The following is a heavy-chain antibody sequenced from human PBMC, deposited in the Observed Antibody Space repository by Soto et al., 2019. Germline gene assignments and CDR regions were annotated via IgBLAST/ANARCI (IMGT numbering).Heavy chain of an antibody. Sequence: EVQLLESGGGFVHPGGSLRLSCATSGFSFSSYAMTWLRQAPGKGLEWVSTISPTGGSTYYADSVKGRFTISRDDSKNTLYIHMNSLRAADTATYYCAKDLLQWLGGSGPFDYWGQGTLVTVSS. D-gene: IGHD6-19*01. V-gene: IGHV3-23*01. CDR1: GFSFSSYA. CDR3: AKDLLQWLGGSGPFDY. CDR2: ISPTGGST. J-gene: IGHJ4*02.